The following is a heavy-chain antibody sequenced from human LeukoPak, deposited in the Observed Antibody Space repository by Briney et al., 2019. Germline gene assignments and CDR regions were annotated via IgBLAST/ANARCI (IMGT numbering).Heavy chain of an antibody. V-gene: IGHV3-30*18. Sequence: PGGSLRLSCAASGFTFSSYGMHWVRQAPGKGLEWVAVISYDGSNKYYADSVKGRFTISRDNSKNTLYLQMNSLRAEDTAVYYCAKVGYDYYGMDVWGQGTTVTVSS. D-gene: IGHD2-8*01. CDR3: AKVGYDYYGMDV. CDR2: ISYDGSNK. J-gene: IGHJ6*02. CDR1: GFTFSSYG.